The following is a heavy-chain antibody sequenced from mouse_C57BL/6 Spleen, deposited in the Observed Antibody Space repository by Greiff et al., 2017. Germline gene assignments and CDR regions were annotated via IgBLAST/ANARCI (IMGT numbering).Heavy chain of an antibody. CDR2: ISDGGSYT. J-gene: IGHJ2*01. CDR3: ARDGLPTWFSFEY. D-gene: IGHD5-1*01. Sequence: EVKLVESGGGLVKPGGSLKLSCAASGFTFSSYAMSWVRQTPEKRLEWVATISDGGSYTYYPDNVKGRFTISRDNAKTNLYLQMSHLKSEDTAMYYCARDGLPTWFSFEYWGQVVTVTVS. V-gene: IGHV5-4*01. CDR1: GFTFSSYA.